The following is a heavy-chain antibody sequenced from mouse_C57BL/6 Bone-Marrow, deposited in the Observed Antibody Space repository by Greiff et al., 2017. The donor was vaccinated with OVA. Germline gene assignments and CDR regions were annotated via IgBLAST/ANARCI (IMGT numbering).Heavy chain of an antibody. Sequence: VQLQQSGAELVRPGASVTLSCKASGYTFTDYEMHWVKQTPVHGLEWIGAIDPETGGTAYNQKFKGKAILTADKSSSTAYMELRSLTSEDSAVYYCTRDYGSSLSGYWGQGTTLTVSS. CDR3: TRDYGSSLSGY. CDR1: GYTFTDYE. CDR2: IDPETGGT. J-gene: IGHJ2*01. V-gene: IGHV1-15*01. D-gene: IGHD1-1*01.